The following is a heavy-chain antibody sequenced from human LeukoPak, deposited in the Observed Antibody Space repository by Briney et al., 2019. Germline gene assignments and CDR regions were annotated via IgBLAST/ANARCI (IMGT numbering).Heavy chain of an antibody. D-gene: IGHD3-10*01. Sequence: PSETLSLTCAVSGYSISGGYYWGWIRQPPGKGLEWIGSICHSGSTYYNPPLKSRVTISVDTSKNQFSLKLSSVTAADTAVYYCARDRDGSGSYYQPLFDYWGQGTLVTVSS. J-gene: IGHJ4*02. V-gene: IGHV4-38-2*02. CDR3: ARDRDGSGSYYQPLFDY. CDR1: GYSISGGYY. CDR2: ICHSGST.